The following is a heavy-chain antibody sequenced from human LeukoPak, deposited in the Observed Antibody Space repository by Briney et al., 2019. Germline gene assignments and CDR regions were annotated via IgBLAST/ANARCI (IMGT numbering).Heavy chain of an antibody. CDR2: IRSSTNTI. D-gene: IGHD4-17*01. CDR1: GFTLSSYR. Sequence: QPGGPLRLSCAASGFTLSSYRMNWVRQAPGKGLEWVSCIRSSTNTIYYADSVKGRFTISRDNAKNSLYLQMNSLRVDDTAMYYCAREQYGDHFDNWGQGTLVTVSS. V-gene: IGHV3-48*04. J-gene: IGHJ4*02. CDR3: AREQYGDHFDN.